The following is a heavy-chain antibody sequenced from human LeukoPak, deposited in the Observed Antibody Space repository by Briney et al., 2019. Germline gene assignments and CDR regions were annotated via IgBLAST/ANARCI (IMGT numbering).Heavy chain of an antibody. Sequence: QPGGSLRLSCAASGFTFDTHAMTWVRQAPGKGLEWVSGMSGSGDTTYYADSVKGRFTISRDNSKNTLFLQMNSLRAEDTAVYYCAKLAGISGWYVYYFDYWGQGTLVTVS. CDR3: AKLAGISGWYVYYFDY. CDR2: MSGSGDTT. D-gene: IGHD6-19*01. V-gene: IGHV3-23*01. J-gene: IGHJ4*02. CDR1: GFTFDTHA.